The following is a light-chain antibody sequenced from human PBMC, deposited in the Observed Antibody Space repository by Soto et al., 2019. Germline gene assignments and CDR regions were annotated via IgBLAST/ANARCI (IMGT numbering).Light chain of an antibody. J-gene: IGLJ2*01. V-gene: IGLV2-11*01. CDR3: CSYAGSYTHVV. CDR1: SSDVDGYNY. CDR2: DVT. Sequence: QSALTQPRSVSGSPGQSVTISCTGTSSDVDGYNYVSWFQQHPGKAPKLMIYDVTKRPSGVPDRFSGSKSDNAASLTISGLQAEDESDYYCCSYAGSYTHVVFGGGTKLTVL.